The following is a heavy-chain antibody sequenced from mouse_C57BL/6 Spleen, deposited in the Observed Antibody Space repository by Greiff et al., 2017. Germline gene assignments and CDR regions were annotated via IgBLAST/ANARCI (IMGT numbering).Heavy chain of an antibody. CDR1: GYTFTSYW. D-gene: IGHD1-1*01. J-gene: IGHJ2*01. CDR2: IDPSDSYT. CDR3: ARGDYGRSSDY. V-gene: IGHV1-69*01. Sequence: QVQLQQPGAELVMPGASVKLSCKASGYTFTSYWMHWVKQRPGQGLEWIGEIDPSDSYTNYNHKFKGKSTLTVDKSSSTAYMQLSSLTSEDSAVYYCARGDYGRSSDYWGKGTTLTVSS.